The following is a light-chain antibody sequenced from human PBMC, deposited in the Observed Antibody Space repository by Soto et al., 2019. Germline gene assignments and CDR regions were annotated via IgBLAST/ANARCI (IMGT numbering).Light chain of an antibody. V-gene: IGKV1-9*01. J-gene: IGKJ4*01. Sequence: IQLTQSPSSLSASVGDRVTITGRASQAVSSSLAWYRQKRGKAPQLLIFAASTLQSGVPSRFSGSGSGTDFTLTITSLQPEDSATYYCQQLSTYPLTFGGGTTVEIK. CDR1: QAVSSS. CDR2: AAS. CDR3: QQLSTYPLT.